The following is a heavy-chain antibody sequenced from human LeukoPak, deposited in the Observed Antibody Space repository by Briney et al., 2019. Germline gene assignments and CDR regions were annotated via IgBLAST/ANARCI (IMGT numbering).Heavy chain of an antibody. CDR2: IYVTGT. J-gene: IGHJ6*03. V-gene: IGHV4-59*08. CDR1: GGSIGTYY. Sequence: SETLSLTCTVSGGSIGTYYWGWIRQSPGKGLEWIGYIYVTGTRYNPYLQSRVTISVDRSRNQFFLKMSSVTAADTAVYYCARHIGGGIEDMDVWGKGTKVIVSS. CDR3: ARHIGGGIEDMDV. D-gene: IGHD3-16*02.